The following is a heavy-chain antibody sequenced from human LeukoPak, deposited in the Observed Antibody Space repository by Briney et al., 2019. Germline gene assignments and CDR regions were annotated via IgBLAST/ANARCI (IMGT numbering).Heavy chain of an antibody. CDR2: IKENGSQK. J-gene: IGHJ4*02. Sequence: PGGSLRLSCAASGFTFRNDWMSWVRQAPGKGLEWVAMIKENGSQKNYVDSVKGRFTISRDNAKNSLYLQMNSLRAKDTAVYYCARDPGYGALDYWGQGTLVTVSS. D-gene: IGHD4-17*01. CDR3: ARDPGYGALDY. CDR1: GFTFRNDW. V-gene: IGHV3-7*01.